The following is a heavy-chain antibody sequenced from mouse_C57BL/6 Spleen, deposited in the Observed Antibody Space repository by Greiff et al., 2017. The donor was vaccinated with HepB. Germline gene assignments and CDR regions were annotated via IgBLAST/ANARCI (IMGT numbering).Heavy chain of an antibody. CDR2: INPSTGGT. D-gene: IGHD1-1*01. Sequence: VHVKQSGPELVKPGASVKISCKASGYSFTGYYMNWVKQSPEKSLEWIGEINPSTGGTTYNQKFKAKATLTVDKSSSTAYMQLKSLTSEDSAVYYCARPLITTVVEGLDYWGQGTTLTVSS. J-gene: IGHJ2*01. CDR1: GYSFTGYY. V-gene: IGHV1-42*01. CDR3: ARPLITTVVEGLDY.